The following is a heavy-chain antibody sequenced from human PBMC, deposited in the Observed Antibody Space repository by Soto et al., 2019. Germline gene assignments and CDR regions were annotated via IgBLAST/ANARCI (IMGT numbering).Heavy chain of an antibody. V-gene: IGHV1-46*04. CDR1: GYTFADYS. CDR3: ARLSRITFIVN. Sequence: QVRLVQSGAEVKSPGTSVKVSCQTSGYTFADYSIHWVRQAPGQGLEYMGNIDPSTGTSDSAQTLQGRISMTTDASTSTVSMELNNLRSADMAVYYCARLSRITFIVNWGQGTLVTVSS. D-gene: IGHD3-10*01. CDR2: IDPSTGTS. J-gene: IGHJ4*02.